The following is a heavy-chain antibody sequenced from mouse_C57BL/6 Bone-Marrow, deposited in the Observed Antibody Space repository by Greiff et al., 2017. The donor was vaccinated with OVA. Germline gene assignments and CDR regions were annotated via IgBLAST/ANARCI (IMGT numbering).Heavy chain of an antibody. V-gene: IGHV1-81*01. D-gene: IGHD2-1*01. CDR2: IYPRSGNT. J-gene: IGHJ4*01. CDR3: ASPLPYYAIDY. CDR1: GYTFTSYG. Sequence: QVQLKESGAELARPGASVKLSCKASGYTFTSYGISWVKQRTGQGLEWIGEIYPRSGNTYYNEKFKGKATLTADKSSSTAYMELRSLTSEDSAVYFCASPLPYYAIDYWGQGTSVTVSS.